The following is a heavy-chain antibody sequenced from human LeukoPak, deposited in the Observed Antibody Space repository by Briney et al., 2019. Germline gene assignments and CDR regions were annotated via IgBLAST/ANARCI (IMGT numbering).Heavy chain of an antibody. CDR1: GASIDSYY. V-gene: IGHV4-59*08. Sequence: SETLSLTCTISGASIDSYYWSWIRQPPGKGLEWIGYIYYSGTTNYNPSLKRRVTISVDTSKNHFSLKLSSVTAADTAVYYCARQVYYYASGTTYYYYMDVWGNGTTVTISS. CDR3: ARQVYYYASGTTYYYYMDV. J-gene: IGHJ6*03. D-gene: IGHD3-10*01. CDR2: IYYSGTT.